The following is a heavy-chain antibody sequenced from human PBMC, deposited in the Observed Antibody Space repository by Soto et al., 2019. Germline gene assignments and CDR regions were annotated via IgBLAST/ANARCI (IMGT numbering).Heavy chain of an antibody. D-gene: IGHD2-2*01. CDR3: TSLVPAAHYYYYGMDV. Sequence: EVQLVESGGGLVKPGRSLRLSCTASGFTFGDYAMSWFRQAPGKGLEWVGFIRSKAYGGTTEYAASVKGRFTISRDDSKNIAYLQMNSLKTEDTAVYYCTSLVPAAHYYYYGMDVWGQGTTVTVSS. J-gene: IGHJ6*02. CDR2: IRSKAYGGTT. V-gene: IGHV3-49*05. CDR1: GFTFGDYA.